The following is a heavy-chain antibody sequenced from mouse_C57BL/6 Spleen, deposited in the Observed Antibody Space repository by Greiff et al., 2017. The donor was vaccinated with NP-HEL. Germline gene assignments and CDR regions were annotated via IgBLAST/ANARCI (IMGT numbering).Heavy chain of an antibody. J-gene: IGHJ4*01. D-gene: IGHD2-4*01. CDR2: IDPENGDT. Sequence: EVQLQQSGAELVRPGASVKLSCTASVFNIKDDYMHWVKQRPEQGLEWIGWIDPENGDTEYASKFQGKATITADTSSNTAYLQLSSLTSEDTAVYYCTTGDYDGDYAMDYWGQGTSVTVSS. V-gene: IGHV14-4*01. CDR3: TTGDYDGDYAMDY. CDR1: VFNIKDDY.